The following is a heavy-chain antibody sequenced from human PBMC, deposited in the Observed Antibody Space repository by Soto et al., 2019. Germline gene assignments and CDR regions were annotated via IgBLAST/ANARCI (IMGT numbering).Heavy chain of an antibody. D-gene: IGHD2-8*01. Sequence: GGSLRLSCAASGFTFSSYAMSWVRQAPGKGLEWVSAISGSGGSTYYADSVKGRFTISRDNSKNTLYLQMNGLRAEDTAVYYCAKDLPQDCTNGVCYVGSMDVWGQGTTVTVSS. V-gene: IGHV3-23*01. CDR3: AKDLPQDCTNGVCYVGSMDV. CDR2: ISGSGGST. CDR1: GFTFSSYA. J-gene: IGHJ6*02.